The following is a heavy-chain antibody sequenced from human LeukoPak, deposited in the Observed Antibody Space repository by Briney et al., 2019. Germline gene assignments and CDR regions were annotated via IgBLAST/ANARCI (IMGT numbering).Heavy chain of an antibody. Sequence: GGSLRLSCTASGFIFNNFGVMWVRQAPGKGLEWVSAISNDGGGTTYADFVKGRFTISRDNSKNTLFLQMNSLRAEDTALYYCAKGSSGYFADPWGQGTLVTVSS. CDR1: GFIFNNFG. V-gene: IGHV3-23*01. D-gene: IGHD3-22*01. CDR3: AKGSSGYFADP. J-gene: IGHJ5*02. CDR2: ISNDGGGT.